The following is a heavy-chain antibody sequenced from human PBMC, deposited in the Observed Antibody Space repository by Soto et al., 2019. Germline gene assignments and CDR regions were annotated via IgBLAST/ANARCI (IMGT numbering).Heavy chain of an antibody. CDR1: GASITIGSYS. CDR2: IHVTGYT. V-gene: IGHV4-30-2*01. D-gene: IGHD1-26*01. Sequence: SETLSLTCTVSGASITIGSYSWSWIRQAPGKGLEWIGSIHVTGYTAFSPSLKRRVTMSVDTSKNQFSLNVNSVTAADTAVYFCARGGALRPNGHVPLALWSQGTLVTVSS. J-gene: IGHJ4*02. CDR3: ARGGALRPNGHVPLAL.